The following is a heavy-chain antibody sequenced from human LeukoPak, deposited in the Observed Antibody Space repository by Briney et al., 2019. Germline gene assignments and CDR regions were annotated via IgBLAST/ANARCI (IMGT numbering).Heavy chain of an antibody. Sequence: SETLSLTCAVYGGSFSGYYWSWIRQPPGKGLEWIGEINHSGGTNYNPSLKSRVTISVDTSKNQFSLKLSSVTAADTAVYYCARGARWGVRTPFDYWGQGTLVTVSS. CDR1: GGSFSGYY. CDR3: ARGARWGVRTPFDY. V-gene: IGHV4-34*01. J-gene: IGHJ4*02. CDR2: INHSGGT. D-gene: IGHD3-10*01.